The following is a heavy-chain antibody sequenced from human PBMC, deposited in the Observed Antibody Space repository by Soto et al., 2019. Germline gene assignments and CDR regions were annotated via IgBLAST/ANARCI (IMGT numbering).Heavy chain of an antibody. CDR2: IIAYNFNT. V-gene: IGHV1-18*01. J-gene: IGHJ4*02. D-gene: IGHD5-18*01. CDR3: ARRGYSYAHKPFDY. CDR1: GYTFTSYG. Sequence: ASVKVSCKASGYTFTSYGISLVRQAPVQVLELIVWIIAYNFNTNYSQKLQGRFTITTYTSTITSYIELMSLTSDDTAVYYCARRGYSYAHKPFDYWGQGTLVTVSS.